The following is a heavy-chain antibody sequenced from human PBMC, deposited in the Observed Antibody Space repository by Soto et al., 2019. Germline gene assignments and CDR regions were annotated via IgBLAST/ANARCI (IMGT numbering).Heavy chain of an antibody. CDR2: IHHSGST. D-gene: IGHD3-10*01. V-gene: IGHV4-4*02. Sequence: QVQLQESGPGLVKPSGTLSLTCDVSGGSISSGNWWSWVRQSPGKGLEWIGEIHHSGSTNYNPSLKRRVTMSVDKSKNQFSLKLSSVTAADTAVYYCARAQWFGELIAVDYWGQGTLVTVSS. CDR3: ARAQWFGELIAVDY. J-gene: IGHJ4*02. CDR1: GGSISSGNW.